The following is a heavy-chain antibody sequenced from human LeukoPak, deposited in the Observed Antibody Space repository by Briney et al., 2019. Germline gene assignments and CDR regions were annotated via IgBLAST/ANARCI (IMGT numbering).Heavy chain of an antibody. CDR1: GFTFSSYS. CDR2: ISGSGGST. Sequence: GGSLRLSCAASGFTFSSYSMNWVRQAPGKGLEWVSGISGSGGSTYYADSVKGRFTISRDNSKNTLYLQMNSLRAEDTAVYYCAKDPTYYDILTGYSNWFDPWGQGTLVTVSS. D-gene: IGHD3-9*01. V-gene: IGHV3-23*01. CDR3: AKDPTYYDILTGYSNWFDP. J-gene: IGHJ5*02.